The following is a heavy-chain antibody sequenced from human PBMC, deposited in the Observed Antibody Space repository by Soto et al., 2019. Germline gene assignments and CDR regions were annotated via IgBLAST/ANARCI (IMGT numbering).Heavy chain of an antibody. Sequence: GGSLRLSCAASGFSFSNAWMNWVRQAPGKGLEWVGRIKSKTDGGTTDYAAPVKGRFTISRDDSKNTLYLQMNSLRAEDTAVYYCARVTGVRVHAFDIWDQGTMVTV. CDR1: GFSFSNAW. D-gene: IGHD3-10*01. J-gene: IGHJ3*02. CDR2: IKSKTDGGTT. CDR3: ARVTGVRVHAFDI. V-gene: IGHV3-15*07.